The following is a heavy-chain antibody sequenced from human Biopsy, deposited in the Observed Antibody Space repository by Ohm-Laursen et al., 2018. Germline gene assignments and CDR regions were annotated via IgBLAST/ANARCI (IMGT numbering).Heavy chain of an antibody. V-gene: IGHV6-1*01. J-gene: IGHJ3*02. CDR2: TIYRSKWSN. CDR3: ARGRYAAFDI. CDR1: GDSVSSNTVA. Sequence: TQTLTLTSAISGDSVSSNTVAWNWIRQSPSRGLEWLGKTIYRSKWSNDYAASVKNRITIDPDTSKNQFSLQLNSVTPEDTAIYYCARGRYAAFDIWGQGTKVTTSS. D-gene: IGHD3-9*01.